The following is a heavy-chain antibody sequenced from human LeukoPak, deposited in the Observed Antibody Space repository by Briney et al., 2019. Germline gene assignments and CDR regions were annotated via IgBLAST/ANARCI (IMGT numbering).Heavy chain of an antibody. CDR2: IYPGDSDT. CDR1: GYSFTSYW. CDR3: ARFLGEGYDYVWGSYRQKFYLDY. D-gene: IGHD3-16*02. V-gene: IGHV5-51*01. J-gene: IGHJ4*02. Sequence: GESLKISCKGSGYSFTSYWIGWVRQMPGKGLERMGIIYPGDSDTRYSPSFQGQVTISADKSISTAYLQWSSLKASDTAMYYCARFLGEGYDYVWGSYRQKFYLDYWGQGTLVTVSS.